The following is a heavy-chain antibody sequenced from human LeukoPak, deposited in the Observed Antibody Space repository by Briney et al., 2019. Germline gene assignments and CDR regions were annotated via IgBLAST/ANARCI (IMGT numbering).Heavy chain of an antibody. CDR1: GYTFTSYG. CDR3: ARGSPGTTLTYSSGWLFDY. V-gene: IGHV1-18*01. J-gene: IGHJ4*02. CDR2: ISGYNGNT. D-gene: IGHD6-19*01. Sequence: ASVKVSCKASGYTFTSYGISWVRQAPGQGLEWMGWISGYNGNTNYAQKLQGRVTMTTDTSTSTAYMELSSLRSEDTAVYYCARGSPGTTLTYSSGWLFDYWGQGTLVTVSS.